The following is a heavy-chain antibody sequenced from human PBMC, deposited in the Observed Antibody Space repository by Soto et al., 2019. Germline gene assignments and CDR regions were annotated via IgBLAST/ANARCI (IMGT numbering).Heavy chain of an antibody. V-gene: IGHV4-31*03. Sequence: PSETLSLTCTVSGGSISSGGYYWSWIRQHPGKGLEWIGYIYYSGSTYYNPSLKSRVTISVDTSKNQFSLKLSSVTAADTAVYYCARDFRDDYVWGSYRDYYGMDVWGQGTTVTVSS. D-gene: IGHD3-16*02. CDR1: GGSISSGGYY. J-gene: IGHJ6*02. CDR3: ARDFRDDYVWGSYRDYYGMDV. CDR2: IYYSGST.